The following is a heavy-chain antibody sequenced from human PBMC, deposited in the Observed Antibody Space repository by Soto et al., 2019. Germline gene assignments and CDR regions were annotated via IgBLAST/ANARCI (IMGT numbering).Heavy chain of an antibody. CDR2: ISGSGGTT. J-gene: IGHJ4*02. Sequence: GGSLRLSCAASGFTFRNYAMSWARQAPGKGLEWVSAISGSGGTTHYADSVRGRFTISRDNSKNTLYLQMNSLRVEDTAVYYCAKDRSSTSCYAFGYWGQGSLVTVSS. CDR1: GFTFRNYA. D-gene: IGHD2-2*01. V-gene: IGHV3-23*01. CDR3: AKDRSSTSCYAFGY.